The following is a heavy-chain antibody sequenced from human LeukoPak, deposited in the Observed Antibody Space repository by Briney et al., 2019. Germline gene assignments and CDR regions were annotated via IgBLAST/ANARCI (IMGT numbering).Heavy chain of an antibody. Sequence: PGGSLRLSCAASGFTFSSYGMHWVRQAPGKGLEWVAVISYDGSNKYYADSVKGRFTISRDNSKNTLYLQMNSLGAEDTAVYYCAKDSLLGGFGYWGQGTLVTVSS. D-gene: IGHD1-26*01. CDR1: GFTFSSYG. CDR2: ISYDGSNK. CDR3: AKDSLLGGFGY. V-gene: IGHV3-30*18. J-gene: IGHJ4*02.